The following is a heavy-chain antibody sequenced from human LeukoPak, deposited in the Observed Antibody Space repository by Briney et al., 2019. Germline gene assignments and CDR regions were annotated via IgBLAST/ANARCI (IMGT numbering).Heavy chain of an antibody. CDR1: GGSISSYY. J-gene: IGHJ4*02. Sequence: SETLSLTCTVSGGSISSYYWSWIRQPAGKGRDWIGRIYTSGSTNYNPSLKSRVTMSVATSKNQFSLKLSSVTAADTAVYYCAGSPETTYYYDSSGYYYYFDYWGQGTLVTVSS. V-gene: IGHV4-4*07. CDR3: AGSPETTYYYDSSGYYYYFDY. CDR2: IYTSGST. D-gene: IGHD3-22*01.